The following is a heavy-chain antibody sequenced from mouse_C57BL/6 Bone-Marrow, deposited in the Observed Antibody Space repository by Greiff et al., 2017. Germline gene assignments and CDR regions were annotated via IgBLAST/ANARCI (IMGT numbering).Heavy chain of an antibody. D-gene: IGHD4-1*01. V-gene: IGHV1-4*01. Sequence: VKLQQSGAELARPGASVKMSCKASGYTFTSYTMHWVKQRPGQGLEWIGYINPSSGYTKYNQKFKDKATLTADKSSSTAYMQLSSLTSEDSAVYYCARGNWDGYFDVWGTGTTVTVSS. CDR2: INPSSGYT. J-gene: IGHJ1*03. CDR1: GYTFTSYT. CDR3: ARGNWDGYFDV.